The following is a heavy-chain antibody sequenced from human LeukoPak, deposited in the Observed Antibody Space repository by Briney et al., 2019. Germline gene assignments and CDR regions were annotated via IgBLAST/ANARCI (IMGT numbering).Heavy chain of an antibody. CDR3: ARVARITMVRGVIDNDY. V-gene: IGHV3-48*03. CDR2: ISSSGSTI. D-gene: IGHD3-10*01. J-gene: IGHJ4*02. Sequence: GGSLRLSCAASGFTFSSYEMNWVRQAPGKGLEWVSYISSSGSTIYYADSVKGRFTISRDNAKNSLYLQMNSLRAEDTAVYYCARVARITMVRGVIDNDYWGQGTLVTVSS. CDR1: GFTFSSYE.